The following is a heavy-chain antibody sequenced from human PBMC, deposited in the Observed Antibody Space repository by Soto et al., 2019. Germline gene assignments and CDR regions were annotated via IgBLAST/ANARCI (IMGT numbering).Heavy chain of an antibody. J-gene: IGHJ4*02. V-gene: IGHV4-61*01. Sequence: SETLSLTCTVSGGSFKSGSYSWSWIRQPPGKGLEWIGYVYHTGRTSYNPSLKSRVSISMDTSKNQFSLNLDSVTAADTAVYFCARDSAYFDSWGQGTLVTVSS. CDR1: GGSFKSGSYS. CDR3: ARDSAYFDS. CDR2: VYHTGRT.